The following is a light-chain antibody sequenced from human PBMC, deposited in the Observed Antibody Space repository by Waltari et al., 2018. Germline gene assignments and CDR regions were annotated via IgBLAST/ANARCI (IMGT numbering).Light chain of an antibody. J-gene: IGKJ5*01. CDR2: AAS. V-gene: IGKV1-9*01. CDR1: QGINTY. CDR3: QQLATYPIT. Sequence: IQLTQSPSSLSPSVGDRVTITCRASQGINTYLAWYQQKSGKAPKLLIYAASTLQSGVPARFSGSGAGTDFTLTISSLQPEDFATYYCQQLATYPITSGQGTRLEIK.